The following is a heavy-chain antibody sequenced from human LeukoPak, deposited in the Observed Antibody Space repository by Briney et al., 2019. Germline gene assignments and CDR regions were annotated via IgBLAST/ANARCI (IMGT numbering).Heavy chain of an antibody. J-gene: IGHJ1*01. CDR3: AKDLILGCSGGSCYSEYFQH. Sequence: PGGSLRLSCAASGFTFSSYAMSWVRQAPGKGLEWVSAISGSGGSTYYADSVKGRFAISRDNSKNTLYLQMNSLRAEDTAVYYCAKDLILGCSGGSCYSEYFQHWGQGTLVTVSS. CDR2: ISGSGGST. D-gene: IGHD2-15*01. V-gene: IGHV3-23*01. CDR1: GFTFSSYA.